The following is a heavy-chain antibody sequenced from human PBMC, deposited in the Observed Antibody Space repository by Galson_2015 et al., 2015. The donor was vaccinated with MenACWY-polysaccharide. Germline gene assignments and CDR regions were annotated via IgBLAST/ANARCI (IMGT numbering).Heavy chain of an antibody. D-gene: IGHD3-22*01. Sequence: SLRLSCAASGFTFGSYGMHWVRQAPGKGLEWVAVISYDGSNKYYADSVKGRFTISRDNSKNTLYLQMNSLRAEDTAVYYCAKENLWYDSSGYPNWFDPWGQGTLVTVSS. CDR1: GFTFGSYG. CDR3: AKENLWYDSSGYPNWFDP. J-gene: IGHJ5*02. V-gene: IGHV3-30*18. CDR2: ISYDGSNK.